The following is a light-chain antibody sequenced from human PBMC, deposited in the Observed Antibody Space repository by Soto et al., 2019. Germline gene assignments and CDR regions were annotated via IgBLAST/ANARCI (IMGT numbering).Light chain of an antibody. Sequence: EIVLTQSPGTLSLSPGERATLSCRASQSVSSNYLAWYQQQPGQAPRLXXYGASTRATGIPDRFSGSGSGTDFTLTISRLEPEDSAVYYCQQYGSSPTWTFGQGTKVDIK. CDR1: QSVSSNY. V-gene: IGKV3-20*01. CDR3: QQYGSSPTWT. CDR2: GAS. J-gene: IGKJ1*01.